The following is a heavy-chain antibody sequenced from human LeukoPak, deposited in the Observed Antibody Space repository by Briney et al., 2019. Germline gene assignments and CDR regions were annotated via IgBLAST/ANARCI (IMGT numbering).Heavy chain of an antibody. CDR2: ISWNSGSI. CDR1: GFTFDDYA. J-gene: IGHJ4*02. V-gene: IGHV3-9*01. CDR3: AKDIGYGDYVAFDY. Sequence: GRSLRLSCAASGFTFDDYAMHWVRQAPGKGLEWVSGISWNSGSIGYADSVKGRFTISRDNAKSSLYLQMNSLRAEDTALYYCAKDIGYGDYVAFDYWGQGTLVTVSS. D-gene: IGHD4-17*01.